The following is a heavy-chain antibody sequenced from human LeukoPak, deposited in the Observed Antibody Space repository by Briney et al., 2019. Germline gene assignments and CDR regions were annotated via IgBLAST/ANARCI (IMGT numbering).Heavy chain of an antibody. V-gene: IGHV4-59*01. J-gene: IGHJ4*02. Sequence: SETLSLTCTVSGGSISSYYWSWIRQLPDKGLEWIGYIYFSGSTNYNPSLKSRVTISGDSSKNQFSLNMSSVTAADTAVYYCARGGVIWTYDYWGQGTLVTVSS. CDR1: GGSISSYY. D-gene: IGHD3-3*01. CDR3: ARGGVIWTYDY. CDR2: IYFSGST.